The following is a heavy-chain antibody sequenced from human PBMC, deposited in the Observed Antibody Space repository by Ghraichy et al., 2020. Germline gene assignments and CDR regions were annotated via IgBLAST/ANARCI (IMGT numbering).Heavy chain of an antibody. D-gene: IGHD3-9*01. CDR2: IFYSGNT. Sequence: GSLRLSCTVSGGSISSFYWSWIRQPPGKGLEWIGYIFYSGNTKYNPSLKSRVNMSVDTSKNRFSLTLTSVTAADTGIYFRARRNYETTGYFFDPWGHGILVTVSS. J-gene: IGHJ5*02. CDR1: GGSISSFY. V-gene: IGHV4-59*01. CDR3: ARRNYETTGYFFDP.